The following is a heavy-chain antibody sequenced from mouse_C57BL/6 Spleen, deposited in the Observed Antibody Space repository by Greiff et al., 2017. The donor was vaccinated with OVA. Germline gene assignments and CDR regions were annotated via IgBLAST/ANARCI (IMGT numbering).Heavy chain of an antibody. CDR1: GYSITSGYY. CDR3: ARVRSDGYYFDY. V-gene: IGHV3-6*01. CDR2: ISYDGSN. J-gene: IGHJ2*01. Sequence: VQLKESGPGLVKPSQSLSLTCSVTGYSITSGYYWNWIRQFPGNKLEWMGYISYDGSNNYNPSLKNRISITRDTSKNQFFLKLNSVTTEDTATYYCARVRSDGYYFDYWGQGTTLTVSS. D-gene: IGHD2-3*01.